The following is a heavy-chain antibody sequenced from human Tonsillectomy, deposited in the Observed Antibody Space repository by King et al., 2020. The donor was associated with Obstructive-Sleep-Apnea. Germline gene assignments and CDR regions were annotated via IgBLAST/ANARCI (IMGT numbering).Heavy chain of an antibody. CDR3: ARDLSLSGGWFDP. J-gene: IGHJ5*02. CDR2: MNAGNGNT. CDR1: GYTFTSYA. Sequence: QLVQSGAEVKKPGASVKVSCKASGYTFTSYAMHWVRQAPGQRLEWMGWMNAGNGNTKFSQKFQGRVTITRDTSAGTAYMGRGSLRSEDTAVYYCARDLSLSGGWFDPWGQGTLVTVSS. D-gene: IGHD2/OR15-2a*01. V-gene: IGHV1-3*01.